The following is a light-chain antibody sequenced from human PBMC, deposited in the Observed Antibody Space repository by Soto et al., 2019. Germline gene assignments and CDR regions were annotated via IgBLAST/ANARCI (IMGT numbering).Light chain of an antibody. V-gene: IGLV2-14*03. CDR2: DVS. Sequence: QSVLTQPASVSGSPGQSITISCTGTSSKVGGYNYVSWYQQHPGKAPKLMIYDVSNRLSGFSNRFSGSKSGNTASLSIFGLQAEDEADYYCSSYTTSSTYVFGTGTKVTVL. CDR3: SSYTTSSTYV. J-gene: IGLJ1*01. CDR1: SSKVGGYNY.